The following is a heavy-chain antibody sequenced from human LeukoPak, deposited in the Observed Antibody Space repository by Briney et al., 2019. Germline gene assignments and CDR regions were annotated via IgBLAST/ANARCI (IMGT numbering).Heavy chain of an antibody. CDR2: INPNSGGT. D-gene: IGHD6-13*01. CDR1: GYSFTGCY. CDR3: ARDYSSSWYSLYYFDY. Sequence: GASVTVSCKASGYSFTGCYMHWVRQAPGQGLEWMGWINPNSGGTNYAQKFQGRVTMTRDTSISTAYMELSRLRSDDTAVYYCARDYSSSWYSLYYFDYWGQGTLVTVSS. V-gene: IGHV1-2*02. J-gene: IGHJ4*02.